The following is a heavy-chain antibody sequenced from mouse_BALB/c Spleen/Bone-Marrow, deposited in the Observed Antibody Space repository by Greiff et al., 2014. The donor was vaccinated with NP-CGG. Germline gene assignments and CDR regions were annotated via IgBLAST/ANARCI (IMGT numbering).Heavy chain of an antibody. CDR2: ISSGGSYN. CDR1: GFTFSNYT. CDR3: TRDLYDGYYYYAMDY. V-gene: IGHV5-6-4*01. D-gene: IGHD2-3*01. Sequence: EVMLVESGGGLVKPGGSLKLSCAASGFTFSNYTMSWVRKTPEKRLEWVATISSGGSYNYYPDSVKGRFTISRDNAKNTLYLQMSSLKSEDTAMYYCTRDLYDGYYYYAMDYWGQGTSVTVSS. J-gene: IGHJ4*01.